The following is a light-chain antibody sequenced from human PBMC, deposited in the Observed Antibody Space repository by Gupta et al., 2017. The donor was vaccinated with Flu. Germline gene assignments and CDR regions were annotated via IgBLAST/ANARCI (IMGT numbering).Light chain of an antibody. V-gene: IGLV1-51*02. CDR1: SSNSGDYH. CDR2: YSD. Sequence: MVTISCSRSSSNSGDYHVSCYKQVQGAHPHLVIEYSDGRRSGMLDRLSCSRSGASATLRIIGLQAGDEADDYCGDWDSSRTQVVFGGGTKLTVL. CDR3: GDWDSSRTQVV. J-gene: IGLJ3*02.